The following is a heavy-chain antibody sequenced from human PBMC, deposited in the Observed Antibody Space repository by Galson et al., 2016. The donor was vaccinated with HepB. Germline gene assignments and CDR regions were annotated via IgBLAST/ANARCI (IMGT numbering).Heavy chain of an antibody. Sequence: ETLSLTCTVSGGSTSSYYWSWIRQPAGKALEWIGRIESSGSTIYNPSLTSRVTMSVDTSKNQLSLKVKSVTAADTAVYYCARGGTVSLWYFDHWGQGTLVTVSS. J-gene: IGHJ4*02. CDR2: IESSGST. D-gene: IGHD3-16*01. CDR1: GGSTSSYY. CDR3: ARGGTVSLWYFDH. V-gene: IGHV4-4*07.